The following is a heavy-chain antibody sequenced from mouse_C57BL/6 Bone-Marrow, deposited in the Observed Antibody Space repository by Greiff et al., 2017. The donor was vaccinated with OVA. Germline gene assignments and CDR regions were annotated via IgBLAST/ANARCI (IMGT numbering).Heavy chain of an antibody. D-gene: IGHD1-1*01. CDR2: IYPRDGST. CDR3: ARAVITTVVPYWYFDV. J-gene: IGHJ1*03. Sequence: QVQLQQSGPELVKPGASVKLSCKASGYTFTSYDINWVQQRPGQGLEWIGWIYPRDGSTKYNEKFKGKATLTVDTSSSTAYMELHSLTSEDSAVYFCARAVITTVVPYWYFDVWGTGTTVTVSS. V-gene: IGHV1-85*01. CDR1: GYTFTSYD.